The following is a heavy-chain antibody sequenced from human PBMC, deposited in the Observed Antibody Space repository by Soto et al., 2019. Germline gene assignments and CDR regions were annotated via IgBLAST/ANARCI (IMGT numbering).Heavy chain of an antibody. CDR2: ISYGGGTT. CDR3: AKNPGYYYDSAGYHFDY. D-gene: IGHD3-22*01. V-gene: IGHV3-23*01. CDR1: EFTFSNYA. Sequence: PGGSLRLSCAASEFTFSNYAMSWVRQAPGKGLEWVSAISYGGGTTYYADSVEGRFTISRDNSKNTLYLQMSSLRAEDTAVYYCAKNPGYYYDSAGYHFDYWGQGTLVTVSS. J-gene: IGHJ4*02.